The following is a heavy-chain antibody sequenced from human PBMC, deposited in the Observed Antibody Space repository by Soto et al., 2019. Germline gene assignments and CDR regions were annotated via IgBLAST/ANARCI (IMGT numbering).Heavy chain of an antibody. D-gene: IGHD2-15*01. CDR1: GFTFNNVW. Sequence: VQVVESGGGLVKPGGSLRLSCAVSGFTFNNVWMNWVRQAPGKGLEWVGHIKSKTDGGATDYPAPVKGRFTISRDDSKNTLYQKINSQKTEDTAVYYCTTGRMDYYYCVLDVWGKGITVPVPS. V-gene: IGHV3-15*07. J-gene: IGHJ6*04. CDR2: IKSKTDGGAT. CDR3: TTGRMDYYYCVLDV.